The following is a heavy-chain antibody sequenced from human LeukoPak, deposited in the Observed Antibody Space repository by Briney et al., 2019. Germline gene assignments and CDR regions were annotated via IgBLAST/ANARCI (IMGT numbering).Heavy chain of an antibody. CDR1: GGTFSSYA. V-gene: IGHV1-69*04. CDR3: ARVRRSIGSSWYWDSTH. Sequence: SVKVSCKASGGTFSSYAISWVRQAPGQGLEWMGRIIPILGIANYAQKFQGRVTITAGKSTSTAYMELSSLRSEDTAVYYCARVRRSIGSSWYWDSTHWGQGTLVTVSS. CDR2: IIPILGIA. D-gene: IGHD6-13*01. J-gene: IGHJ4*02.